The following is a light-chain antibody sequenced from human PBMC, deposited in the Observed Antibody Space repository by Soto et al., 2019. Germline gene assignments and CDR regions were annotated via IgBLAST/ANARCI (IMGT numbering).Light chain of an antibody. V-gene: IGKV1-9*01. Sequence: ILSPQSPSSLSACVRDTVTITGRPSQFISTYLNWYQQKPGKAPNLLIYTTSSLHSGVPSRFSGSGSGTEFTLTISSLQPDDFATYYCQHYNSYSEAFGQGTKVDIK. CDR1: QFISTY. CDR3: QHYNSYSEA. CDR2: TTS. J-gene: IGKJ1*01.